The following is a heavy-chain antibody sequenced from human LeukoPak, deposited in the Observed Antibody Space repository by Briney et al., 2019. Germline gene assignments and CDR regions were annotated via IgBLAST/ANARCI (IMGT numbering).Heavy chain of an antibody. Sequence: GGSLRLSCAASGFTVSSNYMSWVRQAPGKGLEWVGFIRSKAYGGTTEYAASVKGRFTISRDDSKSIAYLQMNSLKTEDTAVYYCTRDLLYGDYGGYYYYGMDVWGQGTTVTVSS. J-gene: IGHJ6*02. D-gene: IGHD4-17*01. CDR1: GFTVSSNY. CDR3: TRDLLYGDYGGYYYYGMDV. V-gene: IGHV3-49*04. CDR2: IRSKAYGGTT.